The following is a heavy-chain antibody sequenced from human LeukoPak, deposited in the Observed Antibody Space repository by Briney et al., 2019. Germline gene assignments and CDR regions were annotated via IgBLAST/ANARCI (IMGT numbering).Heavy chain of an antibody. CDR1: GFTFSSYS. D-gene: IGHD1-26*01. J-gene: IGHJ3*02. V-gene: IGHV3-21*01. CDR2: ISSSSSYI. Sequence: GGSLRLSCAASGFTFSSYSMNWVRQAPGKGLEWVSSISSSSSYIYYADSVKGRFTISRDNSKSTLYLQMNSLRAEDTAVYYCAKDEQWELWPHAFDIWGQGTMVTVSS. CDR3: AKDEQWELWPHAFDI.